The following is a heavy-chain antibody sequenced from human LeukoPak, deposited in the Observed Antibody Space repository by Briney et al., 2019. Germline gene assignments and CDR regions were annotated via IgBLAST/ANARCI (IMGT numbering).Heavy chain of an antibody. V-gene: IGHV4-61*02. CDR1: GGSISSGSYY. D-gene: IGHD2-2*02. Sequence: ASQTLSLTCTVSGGSISSGSYYWSWIRQPAGKGLEWIGRIYTSGSTNYNPSLKSRVTISADTSKNQFSLKLSSVTAADTAVYYCARYQADIVVVPAAIDYYYMDVWGKGTTVTVSS. CDR2: IYTSGST. CDR3: ARYQADIVVVPAAIDYYYMDV. J-gene: IGHJ6*03.